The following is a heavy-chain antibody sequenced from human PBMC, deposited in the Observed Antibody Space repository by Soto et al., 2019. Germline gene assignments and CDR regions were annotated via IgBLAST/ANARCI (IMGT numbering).Heavy chain of an antibody. V-gene: IGHV3-30*18. CDR1: GFTFGRYA. CDR2: ISYPGANT. D-gene: IGHD3-22*01. J-gene: IGHJ4*02. CDR3: AKHMDDSGYSDVERADR. Sequence: HVQLVESGGGVVQPGRSLRLSCVASGFTFGRYAMHWVRQFPGRGLEWVAVISYPGANTYYVGSVRGRCTISRDNYKNTLYLQMNSLRAEYTAMDYFAKHMDDSGYSDVERADRWGQRTLVTVSS.